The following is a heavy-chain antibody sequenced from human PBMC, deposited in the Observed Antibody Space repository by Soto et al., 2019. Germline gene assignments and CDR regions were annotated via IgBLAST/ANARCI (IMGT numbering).Heavy chain of an antibody. Sequence: ASVKVSCKASGYTFTSYAMHWVRQAPGQRLEWMGWINTHTGQSQYSQKFQGRVTITRDTSASTVYMELIRLTSEDTAVYYCARRGYSSVDYWGQGTLVTVSS. V-gene: IGHV1-3*04. D-gene: IGHD6-13*01. J-gene: IGHJ4*02. CDR1: GYTFTSYA. CDR2: INTHTGQS. CDR3: ARRGYSSVDY.